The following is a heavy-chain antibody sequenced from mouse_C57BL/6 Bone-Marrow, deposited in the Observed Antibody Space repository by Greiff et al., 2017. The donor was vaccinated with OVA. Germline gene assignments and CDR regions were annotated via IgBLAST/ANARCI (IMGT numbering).Heavy chain of an antibody. J-gene: IGHJ2*01. D-gene: IGHD2-1*01. V-gene: IGHV1-55*01. CDR1: GYTFTSYW. Sequence: VQLQQPGAELVKPGASVKMSCKASGYTFTSYWITWVKQRPGQGLEWIGDIYPGSGSTNYNEKFKSKATLTVDTSSSTAYMQLSSLTSEDSSVYYCARIYYGNLYYFDYWGQGTTRTVSS. CDR2: IYPGSGST. CDR3: ARIYYGNLYYFDY.